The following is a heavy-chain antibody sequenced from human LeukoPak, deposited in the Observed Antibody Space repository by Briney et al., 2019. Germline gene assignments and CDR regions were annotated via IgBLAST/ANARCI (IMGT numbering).Heavy chain of an antibody. CDR3: ARGGLRLSGGGFDY. D-gene: IGHD2-15*01. Sequence: GASVKVSCKASGYTFTGYYMHWVRQAPGHALEWMGWINPNSGGTNYAQKVQGRVTMTRDTSISTAYMELSRLRSDDTAVYYCARGGLRLSGGGFDYWGQGTLVTVSS. J-gene: IGHJ4*02. V-gene: IGHV1-2*02. CDR1: GYTFTGYY. CDR2: INPNSGGT.